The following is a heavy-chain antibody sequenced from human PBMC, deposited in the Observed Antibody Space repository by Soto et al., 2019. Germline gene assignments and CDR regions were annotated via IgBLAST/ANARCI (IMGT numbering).Heavy chain of an antibody. Sequence: QVQLQESGPGLVKPSETLSLTCTVSGGSISSYYWSWIRQPPGKGLEWIGYIYYSGSTNNNPSLKSRVTISVDPSKNHFSLKLSSVTAADTAVYYCARSMSGSFYFDYWGKGTLVTVSS. CDR3: ARSMSGSFYFDY. V-gene: IGHV4-59*08. CDR1: GGSISSYY. J-gene: IGHJ4*02. CDR2: IYYSGST. D-gene: IGHD6-13*01.